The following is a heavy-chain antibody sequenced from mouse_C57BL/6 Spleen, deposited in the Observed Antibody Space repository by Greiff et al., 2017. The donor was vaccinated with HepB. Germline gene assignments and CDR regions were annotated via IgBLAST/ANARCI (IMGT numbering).Heavy chain of an antibody. Sequence: EVQLQQSGAELVRPGASVKLSCTASGFNIKDDYMHWVKQRPEQGLEWIGWIDPENGDTEYASKFQGKATIQADTSSNTAYLQLSSLTSEDTAVYYGTTKLWDYWGQGTTLTVSS. CDR3: TTKLWDY. CDR2: IDPENGDT. D-gene: IGHD1-1*02. J-gene: IGHJ2*01. V-gene: IGHV14-4*01. CDR1: GFNIKDDY.